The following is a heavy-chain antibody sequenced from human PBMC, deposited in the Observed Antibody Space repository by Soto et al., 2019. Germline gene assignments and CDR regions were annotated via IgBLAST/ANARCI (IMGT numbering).Heavy chain of an antibody. V-gene: IGHV3-74*01. CDR2: INIFWNST. CDR1: GFTFSSYW. J-gene: IGHJ6*02. D-gene: IGHD3-3*01. Sequence: PGGSLRLSCAASGFTFSSYWMHWVRQAPGKGLVWVSFINIFWNSTSYADSVKGRFTVSRDNAKNTLYLQMNSLRAEDTAVYYCSREYITIFGVVKKTYYYYGMDVWGQGTTVTVSS. CDR3: SREYITIFGVVKKTYYYYGMDV.